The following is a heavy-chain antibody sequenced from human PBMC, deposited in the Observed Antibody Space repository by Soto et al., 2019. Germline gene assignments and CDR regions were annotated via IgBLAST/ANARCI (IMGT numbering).Heavy chain of an antibody. CDR2: INHSGST. CDR3: ARGLYLGYYYDSSGKN. D-gene: IGHD3-22*01. J-gene: IGHJ4*02. V-gene: IGHV4-34*01. CDR1: GGSFSGYY. Sequence: LSLTCAVYGGSFSGYYWSWIRQPPGKGLEWIGEINHSGSTNYNPSLKSRVTISVDTSKNQFSLKLSSVTAADTAVYNCARGLYLGYYYDSSGKNWGQGTLVTVSS.